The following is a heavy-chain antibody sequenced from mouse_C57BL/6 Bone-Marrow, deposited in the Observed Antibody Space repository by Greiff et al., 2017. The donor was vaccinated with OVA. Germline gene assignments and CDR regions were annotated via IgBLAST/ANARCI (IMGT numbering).Heavy chain of an antibody. CDR1: GYTFTTYP. Sequence: QVQLQQSGAELVKPGASVKMSCKASGYTFTTYPIDWMKQNHGKSLEWIGNFHPYNDDTKYNEKFKGKATLTVDKSSSTVYLELSRLTSDDSAVDYCARTDYDGSLDYWGQGTTPTVTA. V-gene: IGHV1-47*01. CDR3: ARTDYDGSLDY. J-gene: IGHJ2*01. D-gene: IGHD1-1*01. CDR2: FHPYNDDT.